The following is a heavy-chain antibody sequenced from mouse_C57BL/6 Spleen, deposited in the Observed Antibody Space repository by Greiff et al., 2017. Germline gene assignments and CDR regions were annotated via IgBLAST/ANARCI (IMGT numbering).Heavy chain of an antibody. CDR2: IYPRSGNT. Sequence: VQLQQSGAELARPGASVKLSCKASGYTFTSYGISWVKQRTGQGLAWIGEIYPRSGNTYYNETLKGKATLTAEKSSSTAYMELRSLTSEYAAVYFCAREGIRGPYARDYWGQGTSVTVSS. J-gene: IGHJ4*01. V-gene: IGHV1-81*01. CDR1: GYTFTSYG. CDR3: AREGIRGPYARDY.